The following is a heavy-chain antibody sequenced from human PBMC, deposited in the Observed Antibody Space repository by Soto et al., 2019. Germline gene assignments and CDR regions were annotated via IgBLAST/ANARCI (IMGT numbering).Heavy chain of an antibody. CDR2: INHSGST. J-gene: IGHJ4*02. CDR1: GGSFSGYY. CDR3: ARRTMVRGAFDY. D-gene: IGHD3-10*01. Sequence: TSETLSLTCAVYGGSFSGYYWSWIRQPPGKGLEWIGEINHSGSTNYNPSLKSRVTISVDTSKNQFSLKLSSVTAADTAVYYCARRTMVRGAFDYWGQGTLVTVSS. V-gene: IGHV4-34*01.